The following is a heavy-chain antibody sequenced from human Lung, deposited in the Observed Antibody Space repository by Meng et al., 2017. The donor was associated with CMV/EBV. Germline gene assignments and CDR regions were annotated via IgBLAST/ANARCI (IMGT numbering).Heavy chain of an antibody. CDR2: MNPNSGNT. CDR1: GYTFTSYD. Sequence: ASXXVSXKASGYTFTSYDINWVRQATGQGLEWMGWMNPNSGNTGYAQKFQGRVTMTRNTSISTAYMELSSLRSEDTAVYYCARRTTGGKNWFDPWGQGTLVTVSS. V-gene: IGHV1-8*01. CDR3: ARRTTGGKNWFDP. J-gene: IGHJ5*02. D-gene: IGHD4-17*01.